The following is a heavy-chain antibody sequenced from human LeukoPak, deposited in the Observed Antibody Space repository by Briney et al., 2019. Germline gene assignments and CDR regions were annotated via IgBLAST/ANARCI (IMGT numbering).Heavy chain of an antibody. V-gene: IGHV3-66*01. CDR1: GFIVSTSY. CDR3: TRDPGTTKGYGMDV. D-gene: IGHD4-11*01. Sequence: GGSLRLSCAASGFIVSTSYMSWVRQAPGKGLGWVSVIYTGSTTYYADSVKGRFTISRDNSKNTVYLQMDSLRAEDTAVYYCTRDPGTTKGYGMDVWGQGTTVTVSS. CDR2: IYTGSTT. J-gene: IGHJ6*02.